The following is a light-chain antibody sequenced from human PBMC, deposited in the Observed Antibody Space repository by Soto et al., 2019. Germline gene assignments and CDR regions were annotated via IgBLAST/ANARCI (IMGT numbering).Light chain of an antibody. CDR1: RNDIGTYNL. J-gene: IGLJ2*01. CDR3: SSYTTTSTVV. V-gene: IGLV2-14*02. CDR2: DVS. Sequence: QSALTQPASVSESPGQSISISCGGGRNDIGTYNLVSWYQQHPGKAPKLIIYDVSNRPSGVSNRFSGSKSGNTASLTISGLQAEDEADYYCSSYTTTSTVVFGGGTKLTVL.